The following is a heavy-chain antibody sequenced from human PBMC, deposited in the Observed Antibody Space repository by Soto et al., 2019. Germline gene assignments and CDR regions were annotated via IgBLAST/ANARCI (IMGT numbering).Heavy chain of an antibody. CDR1: GFSFSDSY. V-gene: IGHV3-11*06. D-gene: IGHD3-10*01. J-gene: IGHJ6*02. CDR2: ISGSSGYT. Sequence: QVQLVESGGGLVKPGGSLRLSCAASGFSFSDSYMSWVRQAPGKGLEWVGYISGSSGYTGYADSVKGRFTTSRDNAKNSLYLQMSSLRVEDTAVYCCARDRGGYGPPDVWGQGTTVTVSS. CDR3: ARDRGGYGPPDV.